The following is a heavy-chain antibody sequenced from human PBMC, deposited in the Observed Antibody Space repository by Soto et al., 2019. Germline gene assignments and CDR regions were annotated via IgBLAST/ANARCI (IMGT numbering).Heavy chain of an antibody. CDR1: GFTFSRFA. Sequence: GGSLRLSCVASGFTFSRFAMSWVRQAPGKGLEWVSTISPPGGTTFYADSVKGRFTISRDNSKSTLYLQLNSLRVDDTAVYYCAKDPLQLVSGLFDPWGQGTLVTVSS. CDR3: AKDPLQLVSGLFDP. D-gene: IGHD3-10*01. J-gene: IGHJ5*02. CDR2: ISPPGGTT. V-gene: IGHV3-23*01.